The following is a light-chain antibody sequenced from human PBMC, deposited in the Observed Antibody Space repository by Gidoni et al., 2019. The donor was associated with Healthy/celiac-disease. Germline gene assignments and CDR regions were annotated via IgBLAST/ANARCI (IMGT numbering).Light chain of an antibody. V-gene: IGKV1-39*01. CDR1: QSISSY. Sequence: MTQSPSSLSASVGDRVTITYRASQSISSYLNWYQQKPGKAPQLLIYAASSLQSGVPSRFSGSGSGTDFTLTISSLQPEDFATYYCQQSYSTPPTFGEGTKVEIK. CDR3: QQSYSTPPT. J-gene: IGKJ4*01. CDR2: AAS.